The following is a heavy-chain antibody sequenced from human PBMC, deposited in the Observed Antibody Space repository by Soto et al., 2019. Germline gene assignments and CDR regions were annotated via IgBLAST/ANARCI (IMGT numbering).Heavy chain of an antibody. D-gene: IGHD2-21*01. J-gene: IGHJ4*02. Sequence: EVQLVESGGGLVQPGGSLRLSCAASGFTFSIYWMHWVRQAPGKGLVWVSRMNMDGSRTSYADFAKGRFTISRDDARSTVYLQMSNLRAEDTAVYYCVRGDGDRYDGLGYLGRHWGQGTLVTVSS. CDR3: VRGDGDRYDGLGYLGRH. V-gene: IGHV3-74*01. CDR2: MNMDGSRT. CDR1: GFTFSIYW.